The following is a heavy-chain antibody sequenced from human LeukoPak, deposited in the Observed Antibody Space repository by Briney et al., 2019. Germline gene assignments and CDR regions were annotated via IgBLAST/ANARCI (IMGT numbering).Heavy chain of an antibody. CDR2: ISGSGGST. V-gene: IGHV3-23*01. D-gene: IGHD3-3*01. CDR1: GFTFSSYA. Sequence: GGSLRLSCAASGFTFSSYAMSWVRQAPGTRLEWVSGISGSGGSTYYADSVKGRFTISRDNSKNTLNLQMNSLRAEDTDVYYCAKDPFWSGYHPYYFDYWGQGTLVTVSS. CDR3: AKDPFWSGYHPYYFDY. J-gene: IGHJ4*02.